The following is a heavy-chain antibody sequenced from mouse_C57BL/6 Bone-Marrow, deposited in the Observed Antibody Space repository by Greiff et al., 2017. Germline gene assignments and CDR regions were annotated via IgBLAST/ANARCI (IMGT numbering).Heavy chain of an antibody. CDR2: IYPGDGDT. CDR3: ARYWTGFAY. CDR1: GYAFSSSW. J-gene: IGHJ3*01. D-gene: IGHD4-1*01. Sequence: LQQSGPELVKPGASVKISCKASGYAFSSSWMNWVKQRPGKGLEWIGRIYPGDGDTNYNGKFKGKATLTADKSSSTAYMQLSSLTSEDSAVYFCARYWTGFAYWGQGTLVTVSA. V-gene: IGHV1-82*01.